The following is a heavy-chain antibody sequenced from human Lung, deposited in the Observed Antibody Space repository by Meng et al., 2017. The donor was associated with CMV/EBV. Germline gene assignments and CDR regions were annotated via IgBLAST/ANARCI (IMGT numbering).Heavy chain of an antibody. CDR1: RFTFNSYG. J-gene: IGHJ3*02. Sequence: GGSRRPXXVPPRFTFNSYGMHWARQAPGEGLGWVTFIHYDGSYKYYGDLVKGRLTISRENSKNMVYLEMSSLNIAEPAIYYCAKDFHRSGDSDGFDIWGQGXVVTVSS. D-gene: IGHD3-16*01. CDR2: IHYDGSYK. V-gene: IGHV3-30*02. CDR3: AKDFHRSGDSDGFDI.